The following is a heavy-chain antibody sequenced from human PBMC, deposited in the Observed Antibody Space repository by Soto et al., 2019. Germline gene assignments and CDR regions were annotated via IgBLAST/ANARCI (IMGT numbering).Heavy chain of an antibody. CDR2: ISSGSSYI. V-gene: IGHV3-21*01. D-gene: IGHD1-1*01. CDR1: GFTFSSYS. CDR3: GRGGGAYNWNPIDY. J-gene: IGHJ4*02. Sequence: PGGSLRLSCAASGFTFSSYSMKWVRQAPGKGLEWVSSISSGSSYIYDADSVKGRFTISRVNAKNSLYLQMNSLRAEDTAVYYYGRGGGAYNWNPIDYWGQGTLVTVSS.